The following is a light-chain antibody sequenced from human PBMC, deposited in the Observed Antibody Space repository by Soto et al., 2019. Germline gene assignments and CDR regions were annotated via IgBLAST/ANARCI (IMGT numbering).Light chain of an antibody. CDR2: GAS. CDR1: QSVSLL. Sequence: TQSPATLSVSPGERATLSCRASQSVSLLLAWYQQKPGQAPRLLIYGASTRATGIPDRFSGSGSGTDFTLTISRMEPADYEVFYCQQYGSSLQTFGQGTKVDIK. J-gene: IGKJ1*01. V-gene: IGKV3-20*01. CDR3: QQYGSSLQT.